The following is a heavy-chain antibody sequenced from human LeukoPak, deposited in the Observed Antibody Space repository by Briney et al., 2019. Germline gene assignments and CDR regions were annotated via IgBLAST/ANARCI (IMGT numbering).Heavy chain of an antibody. CDR2: IKPRDGAT. D-gene: IGHD2-8*01. CDR3: ASPPLSSAMYYAH. V-gene: IGHV1-2*02. Sequence: ASVKVSCKASGYNFTGHYMHRVRQAPGQGLEWMGWIKPRDGATNYAQNFQGRVTMTRDTSISTAYMELRNLRSDDTAVYYCASPPLSSAMYYAHWGQGTLVTVSS. J-gene: IGHJ4*02. CDR1: GYNFTGHY.